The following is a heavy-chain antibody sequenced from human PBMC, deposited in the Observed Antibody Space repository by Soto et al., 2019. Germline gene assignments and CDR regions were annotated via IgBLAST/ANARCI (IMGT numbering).Heavy chain of an antibody. CDR3: ARVPRLELYDAFDM. Sequence: ASVKVSCKASGYTFTSYYMHWVRQAPGQGLEWMGIINPSGGSTSYAQKFQGRVTMTRNTSVSTAFMELTDLRSEDTAVYYCARVPRLELYDAFDMWGQGTLVTVSS. CDR1: GYTFTSYY. CDR2: INPSGGST. J-gene: IGHJ3*02. D-gene: IGHD1-7*01. V-gene: IGHV1-46*01.